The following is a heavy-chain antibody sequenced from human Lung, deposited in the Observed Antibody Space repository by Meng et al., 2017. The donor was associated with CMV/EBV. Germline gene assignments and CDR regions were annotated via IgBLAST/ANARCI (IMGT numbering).Heavy chain of an antibody. D-gene: IGHD1-26*01. CDR1: GFTVSRNG. CDR2: INEDGTDK. CDR3: AKPIVGVRERFDY. J-gene: IGHJ4*02. V-gene: IGHV3-7*01. Sequence: GEXXKISCAASGFTVSRNGMPWVRQAPGKGLEWVANINEDGTDKNYLDSVKGRFTISRDNFKNSVYLQMNTLRGEDTAVYYCAKPIVGVRERFDYWGQGTXVTVSS.